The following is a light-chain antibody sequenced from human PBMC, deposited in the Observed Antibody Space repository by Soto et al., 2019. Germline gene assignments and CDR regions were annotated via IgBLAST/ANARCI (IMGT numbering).Light chain of an antibody. V-gene: IGLV2-14*01. J-gene: IGLJ1*01. Sequence: QSVLTQPASVSGSPGQSVAISCTGTSSDVAAYNFVSWYQQHPGKAPKLMVFDVSNRPSGVSDRFSGTTSGNTASLTISGLQAEDDADYYCSSYTSGGNYVFGTGTKLTVL. CDR1: SSDVAAYNF. CDR2: DVS. CDR3: SSYTSGGNYV.